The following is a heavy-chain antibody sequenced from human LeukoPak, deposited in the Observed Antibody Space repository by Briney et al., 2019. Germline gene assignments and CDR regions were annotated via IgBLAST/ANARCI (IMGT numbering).Heavy chain of an antibody. V-gene: IGHV3-23*01. D-gene: IGHD3-16*02. Sequence: GGSLRLSYAASGFTFSSYAMSWVRQAPGKGLEWVSAISGSGGSTYYADSVKGRFTISRDNSKNTLYLQMNSLRAEDTAVYYCAKDEGTYDYVWGSYQYWFDPWGQGTLVTVSS. CDR3: AKDEGTYDYVWGSYQYWFDP. CDR1: GFTFSSYA. CDR2: ISGSGGST. J-gene: IGHJ5*02.